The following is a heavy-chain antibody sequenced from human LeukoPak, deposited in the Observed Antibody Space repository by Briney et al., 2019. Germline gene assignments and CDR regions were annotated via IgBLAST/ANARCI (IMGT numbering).Heavy chain of an antibody. CDR3: AKDHSSSSWYNLFDY. Sequence: PGRSLRPSCAASGFTFSSYGMHWVRQAPGKGPEWVAVISYDGSNKYYADSVKGRFTISRDNSKNTLYLQMNSLRAEDTAVYYCAKDHSSSSWYNLFDYWGQGTLVTVSS. J-gene: IGHJ4*02. D-gene: IGHD6-13*01. CDR1: GFTFSSYG. CDR2: ISYDGSNK. V-gene: IGHV3-30*18.